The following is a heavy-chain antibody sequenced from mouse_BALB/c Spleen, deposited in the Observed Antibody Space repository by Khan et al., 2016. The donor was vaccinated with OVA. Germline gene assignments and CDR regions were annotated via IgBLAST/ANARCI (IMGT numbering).Heavy chain of an antibody. CDR3: ARNYRYDVYFDT. V-gene: IGHV1S136*01. D-gene: IGHD2-14*01. CDR2: IYPYNDDT. J-gene: IGHJ2*01. Sequence: VQLKESGPELVKPGASVKMSCTASGYTFTSYVIHWVKQKPGQGLDWIGYIYPYNDDTKYNEKFKGKATLTSDKSSSTAYMELSSRTSEDSEVYYCARNYRYDVYFDTWGQGTTLTVSS. CDR1: GYTFTSYV.